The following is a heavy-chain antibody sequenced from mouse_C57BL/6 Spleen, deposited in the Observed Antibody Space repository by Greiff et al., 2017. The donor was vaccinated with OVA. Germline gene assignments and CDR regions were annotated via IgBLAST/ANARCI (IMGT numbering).Heavy chain of an antibody. D-gene: IGHD1-1*01. CDR2: INPNNGGT. J-gene: IGHJ2*01. CDR1: GYTFTDYN. CDR3: ARDYGSSPLDY. V-gene: IGHV1-22*01. Sequence: VQLKQSGPELVKPGASVKMSCKASGYTFTDYNMHWVKQSHGKSLEWIGYINPNNGGTSYNQKFKGKATLTVNKSSSTAYMELRSLTSEDSAVYYCARDYGSSPLDYWGQGTTLTVSS.